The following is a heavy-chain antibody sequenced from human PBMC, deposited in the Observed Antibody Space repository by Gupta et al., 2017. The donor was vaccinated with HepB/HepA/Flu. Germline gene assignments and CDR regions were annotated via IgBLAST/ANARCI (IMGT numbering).Heavy chain of an antibody. CDR3: ARDHYDDYGHSDAY. CDR1: GDTFSIYA. V-gene: IGHV1-69*04. J-gene: IGHJ4*02. D-gene: IGHD4-17*01. Sequence: QVQLVQSGAEVKKPGSSVKVSCKASGDTFSIYAISWVRQAPGQGLEWMGRIIPRLNIANYAQNFQGRVTITADKSTSTAYMEVSSLTSEDTAVYYCARDHYDDYGHSDAYWGQGTLVTVSS. CDR2: IIPRLNIA.